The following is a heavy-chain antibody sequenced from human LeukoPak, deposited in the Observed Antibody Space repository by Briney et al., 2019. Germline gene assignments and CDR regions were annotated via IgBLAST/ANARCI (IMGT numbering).Heavy chain of an antibody. CDR2: IRSEVYGGTP. J-gene: IGHJ4*02. CDR3: TRDQTPYY. Sequence: GGSLRLSCTTSGFTFGDYAMTWVRQAPGKGLEWVGFIRSEVYGGTPEYAASGKGRFTISRDDSKGIAYLQMNSLRPEDTAMYYCTRDQTPYYWGQGTLVTVSS. V-gene: IGHV3-49*04. CDR1: GFTFGDYA.